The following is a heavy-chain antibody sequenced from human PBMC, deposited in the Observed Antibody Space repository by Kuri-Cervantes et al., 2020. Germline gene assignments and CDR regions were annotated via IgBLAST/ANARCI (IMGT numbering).Heavy chain of an antibody. V-gene: IGHV3-74*01. Sequence: ESLKISCAASGFTFSSYWMHWVRQAPGKGLVWVSRINSVGSTTNYADSVKGRFTISRDNAKNTVSLQMNSLRAEDKAVYYCARVGVTDDYWGQGTLVTVSS. CDR1: GFTFSSYW. D-gene: IGHD2-21*02. CDR3: ARVGVTDDY. J-gene: IGHJ4*02. CDR2: INSVGSTT.